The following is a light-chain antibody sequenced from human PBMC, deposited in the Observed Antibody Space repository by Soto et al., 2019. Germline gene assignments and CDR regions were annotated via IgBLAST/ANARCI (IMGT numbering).Light chain of an antibody. CDR2: DVS. CDR1: SSDVGGYNY. J-gene: IGLJ1*01. Sequence: QSVLTQPASVSGSPRQSITISCTGTSSDVGGYNYVSWYQHHPGKAPKLMIFDVSNRPSGVSNRFSGSKSGNTASLTISGLQPEDEADYYCSSYTTSNTRQIVFGTGPKVTVL. V-gene: IGLV2-14*03. CDR3: SSYTTSNTRQIV.